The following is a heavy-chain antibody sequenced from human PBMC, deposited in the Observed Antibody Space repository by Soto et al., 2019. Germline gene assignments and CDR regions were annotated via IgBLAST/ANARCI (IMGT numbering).Heavy chain of an antibody. D-gene: IGHD6-13*01. CDR2: IYSTGSS. CDR3: ARGPQAAAGNRGGDFDY. Sequence: PSETLSLTCTVSGGSISSGNYYWSWIRQSPGKGLEWIGYIYSTGSSYYNPSLRSRVSMSVDTSKNQFSLKLSSVTAADTAVYYCARGPQAAAGNRGGDFDYWGQGTLVTVSS. V-gene: IGHV4-30-4*01. CDR1: GGSISSGNYY. J-gene: IGHJ4*02.